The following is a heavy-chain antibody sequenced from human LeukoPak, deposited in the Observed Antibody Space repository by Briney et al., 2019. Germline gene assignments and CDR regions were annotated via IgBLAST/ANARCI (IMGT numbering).Heavy chain of an antibody. Sequence: PGGSLRLSCAASGFTFSDYYMSWIRQAPGKGLEWVSVIYSGGDTYYADSLKGRFTISRDSSKNTLYLQINTLRVEDTAVYYCARRGNPGTYFDYWGLGTLVAVSS. D-gene: IGHD6-13*01. CDR3: ARRGNPGTYFDY. CDR2: IYSGGDT. J-gene: IGHJ4*02. V-gene: IGHV3-66*04. CDR1: GFTFSDYY.